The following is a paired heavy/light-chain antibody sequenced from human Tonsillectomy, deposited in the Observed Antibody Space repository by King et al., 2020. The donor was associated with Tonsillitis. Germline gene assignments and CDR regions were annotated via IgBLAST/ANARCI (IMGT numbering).Heavy chain of an antibody. CDR3: ARNSIPAYNWFDP. D-gene: IGHD2-2*02. J-gene: IGHJ5*02. Sequence: QVQLVQSRGEVKKPGASVKVSCKAFDSTFTTYGINWLRQAPGQGLEWLGWISDHNVYTNFIQKFRGRVTLTTDTSTSTAYMELTNLRSDDTAIYYCARNSIPAYNWFDPWGQGTLVTVSS. V-gene: IGHV1-18*04. CDR1: DSTFTTYG. CDR2: ISDHNVYT.
Light chain of an antibody. Sequence: VVMTQSPATLSVSPGDSVTLSCRASQSVSSSLAWYQQKPGQAPRLLIHGASTRATGIPARFSGSGSGTEFTLTISSLQSEDFAVYYCQHYNNWPITFGQGTRLEIK. CDR1: QSVSSS. CDR2: GAS. J-gene: IGKJ5*01. CDR3: QHYNNWPIT. V-gene: IGKV3-15*01.